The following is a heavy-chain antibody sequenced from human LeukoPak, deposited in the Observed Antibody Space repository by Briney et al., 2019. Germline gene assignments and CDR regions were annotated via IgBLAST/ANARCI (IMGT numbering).Heavy chain of an antibody. V-gene: IGHV6-1*01. CDR2: TYYRSKWYN. Sequence: SQTLSLTCAISGDSVSSNSAAWNWIRQSSSRGLEWLGRTYYRSKWYNDYAVSVKSRITINPDTSKNQFSLQLNSVTPEDTAVYYCARAYYSSTSCQSDAFDIWGQGTVVTVSS. CDR3: ARAYYSSTSCQSDAFDI. J-gene: IGHJ3*02. CDR1: GDSVSSNSAA. D-gene: IGHD2-2*01.